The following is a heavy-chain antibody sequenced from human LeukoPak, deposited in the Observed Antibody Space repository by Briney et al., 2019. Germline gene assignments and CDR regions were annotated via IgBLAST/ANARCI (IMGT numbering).Heavy chain of an antibody. J-gene: IGHJ6*04. V-gene: IGHV1-18*01. D-gene: IGHD6-19*01. CDR2: ISTYNGYA. Sequence: ASVKVSCKASGYTFIRYGISWVRQAPGQGLEWMGWISTYNGYANYAQKLQGRVTMTTETSTSTAYMELRSLRSDDTAVYYCARNSSDWYGYMDVWGKGTTVTVSS. CDR1: GYTFIRYG. CDR3: ARNSSDWYGYMDV.